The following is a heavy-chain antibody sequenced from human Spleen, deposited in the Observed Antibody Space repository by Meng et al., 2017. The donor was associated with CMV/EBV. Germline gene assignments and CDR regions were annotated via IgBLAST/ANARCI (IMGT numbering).Heavy chain of an antibody. J-gene: IGHJ6*02. CDR3: ARVSDYDILTGQNNYYGMDV. CDR2: ISTSGRIV. V-gene: IGHV3-48*03. Sequence: GESLKISCAASGFTFSRHGMHWVRQAPGKGLEWVSYISTSGRIVDYADSVKGRFTISRDNAQNSVYLLMNSLRVEDTATYYCARVSDYDILTGQNNYYGMDVWGQGTTVTVSS. D-gene: IGHD3-9*01. CDR1: GFTFSRHG.